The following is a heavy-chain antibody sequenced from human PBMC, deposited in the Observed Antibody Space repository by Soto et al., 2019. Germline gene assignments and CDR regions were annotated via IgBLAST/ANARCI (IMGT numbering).Heavy chain of an antibody. V-gene: IGHV3-23*01. CDR2: ISGSGGST. Sequence: PGGSLRLSCAASGFTFSSYAMSWVRQAPGKGLEWVSAISGSGGSTYYADSVKGRFTISRDNSKNTLYLQMNSLRAEDTAVYYCALAGVVVPAARFDYWGQGTLVTVSS. J-gene: IGHJ4*02. D-gene: IGHD2-2*01. CDR1: GFTFSSYA. CDR3: ALAGVVVPAARFDY.